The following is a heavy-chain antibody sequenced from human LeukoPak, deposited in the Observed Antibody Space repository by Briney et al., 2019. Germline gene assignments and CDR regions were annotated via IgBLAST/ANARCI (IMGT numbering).Heavy chain of an antibody. J-gene: IGHJ4*02. CDR3: ARGLRYDILTGYGSQNPYYFDY. V-gene: IGHV3-53*01. D-gene: IGHD3-9*01. CDR2: IYSGGST. Sequence: GGSLILSCAASGFTVSSNYMSWVRQAPGKGLEWVSVIYSGGSTYYADSVKGRFTISRDNSKNTLYLQMNSLRAEDTAVYYCARGLRYDILTGYGSQNPYYFDYWGQGTLVTVSS. CDR1: GFTVSSNY.